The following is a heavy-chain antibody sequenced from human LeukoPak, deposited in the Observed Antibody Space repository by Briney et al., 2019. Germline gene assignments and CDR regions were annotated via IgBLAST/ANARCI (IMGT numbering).Heavy chain of an antibody. Sequence: SETLSLTCAVPGYSISSGYYWGWIRQPPGKGLEWIGSIYHSGSTYYNPSLKSRVTISVDTSKNQFSLKLSSVTAADTAVYYCARHLPDSGGFDPWGQGTLVTVSS. D-gene: IGHD1-14*01. CDR2: IYHSGST. CDR3: ARHLPDSGGFDP. V-gene: IGHV4-38-2*01. CDR1: GYSISSGYY. J-gene: IGHJ5*02.